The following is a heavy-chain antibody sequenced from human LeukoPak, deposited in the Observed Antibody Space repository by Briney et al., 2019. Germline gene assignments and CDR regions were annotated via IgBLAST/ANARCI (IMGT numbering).Heavy chain of an antibody. CDR2: ISAYNGNT. J-gene: IGHJ4*02. CDR1: GGTFSSYA. Sequence: ASVTVSCKASGGTFSSYAISWVRQAPGQGLEWMGWISAYNGNTNYAQKLQGRVTMTTDTSTSTAYMELRSLRSDDTAVYYCARDYRRVSSGYLDYWGQGTLVTVSS. CDR3: ARDYRRVSSGYLDY. V-gene: IGHV1-18*01. D-gene: IGHD3-22*01.